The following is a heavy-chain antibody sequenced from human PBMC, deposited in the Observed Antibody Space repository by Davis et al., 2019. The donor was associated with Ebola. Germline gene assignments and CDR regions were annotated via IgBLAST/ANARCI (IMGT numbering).Heavy chain of an antibody. D-gene: IGHD1-1*01. J-gene: IGHJ4*02. CDR1: GYTFTSYA. V-gene: IGHV1-3*01. CDR3: ARAQFPTTSDH. CDR2: INAGNGNT. Sequence: ASVKVSCKASGYTFTSYAMHWVRQAPGQRLEWMGWINAGNGNTKYSQKFQGRVTMTRDTSISTAYMELSKLRSDDTAVYYCARAQFPTTSDHWGQGTLVTVSS.